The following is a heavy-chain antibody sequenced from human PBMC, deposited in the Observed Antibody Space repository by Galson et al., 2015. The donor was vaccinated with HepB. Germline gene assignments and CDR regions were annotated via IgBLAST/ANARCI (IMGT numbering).Heavy chain of an antibody. Sequence: SLRLSCAGSGFRFNSYGIHWVRQSPGKGLEWISFISYDATNKYYTDSVKGRFSISRDNSKNTVSLQMQDLRPEDTAVYFCVKDGIYLASGIHSTGFDIWGQGATVTVSS. CDR1: GFRFNSYG. CDR2: ISYDATNK. J-gene: IGHJ6*02. D-gene: IGHD3-10*01. V-gene: IGHV3-30*18. CDR3: VKDGIYLASGIHSTGFDI.